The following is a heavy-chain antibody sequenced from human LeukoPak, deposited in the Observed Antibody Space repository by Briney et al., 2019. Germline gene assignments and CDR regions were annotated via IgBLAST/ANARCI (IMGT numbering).Heavy chain of an antibody. J-gene: IGHJ3*02. CDR1: GYSFTRYW. V-gene: IGHV5-51*01. CDR2: IYPSDSDT. Sequence: GESLKISCKGSGYSFTRYWIGWVRQMPGKGLEWMGIIYPSDSDTKYSPSFQGQVTISADKSISTAYLQWSSLKASDTAMYYCARRMTLDAFDIWGQGIMVTVSS. CDR3: ARRMTLDAFDI.